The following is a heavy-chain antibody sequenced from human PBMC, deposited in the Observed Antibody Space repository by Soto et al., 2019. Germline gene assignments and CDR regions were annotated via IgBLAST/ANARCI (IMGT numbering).Heavy chain of an antibody. V-gene: IGHV4-39*01. CDR1: GGSISSSSYY. CDR3: PRRWYYAISAFEI. J-gene: IGHJ3*02. D-gene: IGHD2-8*01. Sequence: SETLSLTCTVSGGSISSSSYYWGWIRQPPGKGLEWIGSIYYSGSTYYNPSLKSRVTISVDTSKNQFSLKLSSVTAADTAVYYCPRRWYYAISAFEIWGQATMVPVAS. CDR2: IYYSGST.